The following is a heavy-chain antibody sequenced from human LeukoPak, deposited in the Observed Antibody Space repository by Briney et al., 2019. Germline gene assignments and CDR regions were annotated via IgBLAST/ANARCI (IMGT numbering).Heavy chain of an antibody. V-gene: IGHV1-2*02. CDR1: GYTFTGYY. Sequence: ASVEVSCKASGYTFTGYYMHRVRQAPGQGLEWMGWINPNSGDTNYAEKFQGRVTMTRDTSISTAYMDLRRLRSDDTAVYYCARYYNSSSGYFDYWGQGTLVTVSS. J-gene: IGHJ4*02. CDR2: INPNSGDT. CDR3: ARYYNSSSGYFDY. D-gene: IGHD6-6*01.